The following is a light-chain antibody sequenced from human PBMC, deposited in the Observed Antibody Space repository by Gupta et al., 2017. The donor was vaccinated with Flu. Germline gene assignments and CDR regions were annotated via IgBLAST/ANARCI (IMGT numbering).Light chain of an antibody. V-gene: IGLV1-47*01. Sequence: SLLTQPPSASGPTGQTVTLSCSGGSSNIGSQHTCWHQQFPETAPKLIIYKNDKPSSGVPHRFSGTKSGTSASLAIAGLRAEEEAHYYCLTWDASHLVWVFGGGTKLTVL. J-gene: IGLJ3*02. CDR3: LTWDASHLVWV. CDR1: SSNIGSQH. CDR2: KND.